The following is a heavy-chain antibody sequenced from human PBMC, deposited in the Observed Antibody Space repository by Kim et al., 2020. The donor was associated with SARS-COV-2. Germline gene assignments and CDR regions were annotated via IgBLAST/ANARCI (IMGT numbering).Heavy chain of an antibody. CDR3: AKAWRWYPNLDS. V-gene: IGHV3-23*01. Sequence: FYADSVKGRFTIPRDNSTNTLYLQMNSLRAEDTAVYYCAKAWRWYPNLDSWGQGTLVTVSS. J-gene: IGHJ4*02. D-gene: IGHD2-15*01.